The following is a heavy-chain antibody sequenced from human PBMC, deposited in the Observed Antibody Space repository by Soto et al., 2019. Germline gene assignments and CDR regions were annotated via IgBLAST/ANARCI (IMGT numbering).Heavy chain of an antibody. Sequence: GASVKVSCKSSGYTFNHYGISWVRQAPGQGPEWMGWIYVHNGDTNVAQKFQGRVTMTTDTSTSTAYMHLRSLRSDDTALYFCVRAPPGGPYCTTSTCYAYWGQGTLVTVSS. V-gene: IGHV1-18*04. CDR3: VRAPPGGPYCTTSTCYAY. J-gene: IGHJ4*02. CDR2: IYVHNGDT. CDR1: GYTFNHYG. D-gene: IGHD2-2*01.